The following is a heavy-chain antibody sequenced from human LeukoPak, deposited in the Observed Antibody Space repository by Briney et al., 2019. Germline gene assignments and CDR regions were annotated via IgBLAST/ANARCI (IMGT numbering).Heavy chain of an antibody. CDR2: ISYDGSNK. Sequence: PGGSLRLSCAASGFTFSSYAMHWVRQAPGKGLEWVAVISYDGSNKYYADSVKGRFTISRDNSKDTLYLQMSSLRAEDTAVYYCATRDVWGQGTMVTVSS. J-gene: IGHJ3*01. D-gene: IGHD1-1*01. CDR1: GFTFSSYA. CDR3: ATRDV. V-gene: IGHV3-30-3*01.